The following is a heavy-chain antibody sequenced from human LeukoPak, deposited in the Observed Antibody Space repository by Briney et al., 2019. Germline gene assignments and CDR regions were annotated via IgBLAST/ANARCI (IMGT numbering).Heavy chain of an antibody. CDR1: GGSISSGGYS. Sequence: SETLSLTCAVSGGSISSGGYSWSWLRQPPGRGLEWIGYIYHSGSTYYNPSLKSRVTISVDRSKNQFSLKLSSVTAADTAVYYCARDRAGDFDYWGQGTLVTVSS. CDR3: ARDRAGDFDY. V-gene: IGHV4-30-2*01. CDR2: IYHSGST. J-gene: IGHJ4*02. D-gene: IGHD6-19*01.